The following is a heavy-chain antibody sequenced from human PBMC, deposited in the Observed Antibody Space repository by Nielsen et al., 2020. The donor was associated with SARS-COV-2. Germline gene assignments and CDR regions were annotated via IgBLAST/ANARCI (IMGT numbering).Heavy chain of an antibody. D-gene: IGHD3-9*01. Sequence: WIRQPPGKGLEWVSYISSSSSYTNYADSVKGRFTISRDNAKNSLYLQMNSLRAEDTAVYYCARGKRYFDWLRDTENTLYYYYGMDVWGQGTTVTVSS. V-gene: IGHV3-11*05. J-gene: IGHJ6*02. CDR2: ISSSSSYT. CDR3: ARGKRYFDWLRDTENTLYYYYGMDV.